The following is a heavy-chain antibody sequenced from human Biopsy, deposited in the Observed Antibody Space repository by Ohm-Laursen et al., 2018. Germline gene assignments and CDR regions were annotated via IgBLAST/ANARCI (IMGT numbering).Heavy chain of an antibody. CDR2: IFNSANT. D-gene: IGHD3-22*01. CDR1: GGSISSGGSY. Sequence: SDTLSRTCTVSGGSISSGGSYWSWIRQRPGKGLEWIGYIFNSANTYYNPSLKNLITISGDTSKNQFSLKLNSVTAADTAVYYCARGDYFDSNGYFWFDPWGQGTLVTVSS. CDR3: ARGDYFDSNGYFWFDP. V-gene: IGHV4-31*01. J-gene: IGHJ5*02.